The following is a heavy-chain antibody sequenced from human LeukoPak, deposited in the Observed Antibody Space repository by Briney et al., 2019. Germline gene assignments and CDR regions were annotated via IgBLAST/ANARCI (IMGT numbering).Heavy chain of an antibody. CDR3: ARDLAGATGY. J-gene: IGHJ4*02. CDR1: GFTFSSYS. Sequence: GGSLRLSCAASGFTFSSYSVNWVRQAPGKGLEWVSSISSSSSYIYYADSVKGRFTISRDNAKNSLYLQMNSLRAEDTAVYYCARDLAGATGYWGQGTLVTVSS. CDR2: ISSSSSYI. D-gene: IGHD1-26*01. V-gene: IGHV3-21*01.